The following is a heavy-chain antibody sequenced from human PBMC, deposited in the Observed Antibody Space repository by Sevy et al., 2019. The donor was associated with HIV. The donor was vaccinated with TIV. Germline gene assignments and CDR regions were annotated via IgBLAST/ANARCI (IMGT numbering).Heavy chain of an antibody. CDR2: MSYDGSNK. CDR1: GFTFSSYP. D-gene: IGHD6-6*01. V-gene: IGHV3-30*09. J-gene: IGHJ6*02. Sequence: GGSLRLSCAASGFTFSSYPMNWVRQAPGKGLEWVAVMSYDGSNKYFADSVKGRFAVSRDNSKNTLYLQRSSLRAEDTAVYYCARGLAARPGYYYGMNIWGLGTTVTVSS. CDR3: ARGLAARPGYYYGMNI.